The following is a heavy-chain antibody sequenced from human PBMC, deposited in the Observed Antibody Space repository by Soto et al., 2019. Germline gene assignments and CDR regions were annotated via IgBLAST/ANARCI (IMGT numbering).Heavy chain of an antibody. J-gene: IGHJ4*02. Sequence: PSETLSLTXAVYGGCFSGFYXGXVRQPPGKGLEWIGEINHXGSTNYNXSLKSRVTISVDTSKNQFSLKLSSVTAADTAVYYCXXGSLAGLDYXGQGTLVTVSS. D-gene: IGHD6-19*01. CDR2: INHXGST. CDR1: GGCFSGFY. V-gene: IGHV4-34*01. CDR3: XXGSLAGLDY.